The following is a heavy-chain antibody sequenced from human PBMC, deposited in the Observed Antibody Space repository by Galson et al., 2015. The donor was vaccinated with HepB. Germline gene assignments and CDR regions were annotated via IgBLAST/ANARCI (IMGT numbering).Heavy chain of an antibody. CDR2: IGSDGSSI. J-gene: IGHJ4*02. Sequence: SLRLSCAASGFTFSSYWMHWVRQAPGKGPVWVSRIGSDGSSISYADSVKGRFTTSRDNAKNTLYLQMNSLRAEDTAVYYCAKLIHFPGIGVDSWGQGTLVTVSS. D-gene: IGHD2-8*01. CDR3: AKLIHFPGIGVDS. CDR1: GFTFSSYW. V-gene: IGHV3-74*01.